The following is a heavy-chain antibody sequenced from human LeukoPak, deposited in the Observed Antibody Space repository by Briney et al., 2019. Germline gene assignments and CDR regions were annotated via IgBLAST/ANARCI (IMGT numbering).Heavy chain of an antibody. Sequence: GGSLRLSCAASGFTFSSYGMHWVRQAPGKGLELVAVISYDGSDKYYADSVKGRFTISRDNSKNTLYLQMNSLRAEDTAVYYCAKDLRGGYSYVNDAFDIWGQGTMVTVSS. CDR3: AKDLRGGYSYVNDAFDI. D-gene: IGHD5-18*01. J-gene: IGHJ3*02. V-gene: IGHV3-30*18. CDR2: ISYDGSDK. CDR1: GFTFSSYG.